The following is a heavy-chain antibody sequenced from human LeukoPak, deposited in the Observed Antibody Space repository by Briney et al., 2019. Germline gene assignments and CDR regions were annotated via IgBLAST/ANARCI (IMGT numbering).Heavy chain of an antibody. V-gene: IGHV4-39*07. Sequence: SETLSLTCTVSGDSISSSNCYWGWIRQPPGKGLEWIGSIYFSGSTYYNPSLKSRVTISVDTSKNQFSLKLSSVTAADTAVYYCARDYSGSYYAWGQGTLVTVSS. D-gene: IGHD1-26*01. J-gene: IGHJ4*02. CDR3: ARDYSGSYYA. CDR2: IYFSGST. CDR1: GDSISSSNCY.